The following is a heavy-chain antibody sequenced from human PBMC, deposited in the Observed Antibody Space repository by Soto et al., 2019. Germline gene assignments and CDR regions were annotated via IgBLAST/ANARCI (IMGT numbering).Heavy chain of an antibody. Sequence: SETLSLTCTVSGGSISSSSYYWGWIRQPPGKGLEWIGSIYYSGSTYYNPSLKSRVTISVDTSKNQFSLKLSSVTAADTAVYYCARNAYYDFWSGYYPSFDYWGQGTLDTVSS. D-gene: IGHD3-3*01. CDR3: ARNAYYDFWSGYYPSFDY. CDR1: GGSISSSSYY. CDR2: IYYSGST. V-gene: IGHV4-39*01. J-gene: IGHJ4*02.